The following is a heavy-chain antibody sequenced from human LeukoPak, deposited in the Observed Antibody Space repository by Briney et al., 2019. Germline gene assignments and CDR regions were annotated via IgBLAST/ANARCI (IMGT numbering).Heavy chain of an antibody. D-gene: IGHD2-15*01. CDR3: ARSSAWAHFDN. CDR2: INPNTGYT. V-gene: IGHV1-8*01. Sequence: GASVKVSCKASGYTFTSYDIIWVRQATGQGLEWMGWINPNTGYTGYAHQFQGRITMTRNTAISTAYMDLSSLNSQDTAVYYCARSSAWAHFDNWGQGTLVSVSS. J-gene: IGHJ4*02. CDR1: GYTFTSYD.